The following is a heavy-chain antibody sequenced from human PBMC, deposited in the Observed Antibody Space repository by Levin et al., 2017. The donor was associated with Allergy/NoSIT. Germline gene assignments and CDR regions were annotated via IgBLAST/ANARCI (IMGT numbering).Heavy chain of an antibody. J-gene: IGHJ6*02. Sequence: SETLSLTCAVYGGSFSGYYWSWIRQPPGKGLEWIGEINHSGSTNYNPSLKSRVTISVDTSKNQFSLKLSSVTAADTAVYYCAVLSGYHYYYYGMDVWGQGTTVTVSS. V-gene: IGHV4-34*01. CDR3: AVLSGYHYYYYGMDV. CDR2: INHSGST. CDR1: GGSFSGYY. D-gene: IGHD5-12*01.